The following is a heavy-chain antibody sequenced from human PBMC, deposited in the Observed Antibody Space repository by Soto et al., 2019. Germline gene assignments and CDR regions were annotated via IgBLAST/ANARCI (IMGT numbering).Heavy chain of an antibody. D-gene: IGHD2-2*01. CDR2: ISSSSGTI. CDR1: GFTFSDYS. Sequence: EVQLVESGGGLVQPGGSLRLSCAASGFTFSDYSMNWVRQAPGKGLEWVSSISSSSGTIYYADSLKGRFTISRDNARNSLYLQMNSLRAEDTAVYYCARDRTSTSRFDYWGQGTLVTVSS. CDR3: ARDRTSTSRFDY. V-gene: IGHV3-48*04. J-gene: IGHJ4*02.